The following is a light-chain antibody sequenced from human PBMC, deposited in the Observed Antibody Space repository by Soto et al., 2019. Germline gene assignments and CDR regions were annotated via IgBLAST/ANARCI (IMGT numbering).Light chain of an antibody. J-gene: IGLJ2*01. Sequence: NFMLTQPHSVSESPGKTVTISCTGSSGSIATNYVQWYQQRPGSAPTTVIYEDTQRPSGVPERFSGSIDSSSNSAFLTISGLKTEDEADYYCQSYDGSNPDVVFGGGTKLTVL. CDR3: QSYDGSNPDVV. CDR1: SGSIATNY. CDR2: EDT. V-gene: IGLV6-57*02.